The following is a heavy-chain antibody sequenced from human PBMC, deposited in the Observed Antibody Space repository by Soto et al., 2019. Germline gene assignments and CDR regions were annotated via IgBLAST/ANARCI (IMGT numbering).Heavy chain of an antibody. CDR2: IYSDGSST. CDR1: GVPFSSYW. CDR3: ARGMNQRYTVDY. Sequence: PGGSLRLSCAASGVPFSSYWMHWVRQAPGKGLVWVSRIYSDGSSTNYADSVKGRFTISRDNAKNTLYLQMNSLRAEDTAVYYCARGMNQRYTVDYWGQGTLVTVSS. D-gene: IGHD1-20*01. V-gene: IGHV3-74*01. J-gene: IGHJ4*02.